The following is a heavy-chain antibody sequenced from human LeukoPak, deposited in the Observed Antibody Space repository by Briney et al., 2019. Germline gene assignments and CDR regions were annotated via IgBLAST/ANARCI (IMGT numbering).Heavy chain of an antibody. CDR3: VRDRYGDYRTTDY. J-gene: IGHJ4*02. V-gene: IGHV3-23*01. D-gene: IGHD4-17*01. CDR1: GFTFSSYD. Sequence: GGSLRLSCAASGFTFSSYDMTWVRQAPGRGLEWVSSIRPSGDNTYYGDSVKGRFTISRDNSKNTVYLQMNNMRVEDTAVYYCVRDRYGDYRTTDYWGQGTLVTVSS. CDR2: IRPSGDNT.